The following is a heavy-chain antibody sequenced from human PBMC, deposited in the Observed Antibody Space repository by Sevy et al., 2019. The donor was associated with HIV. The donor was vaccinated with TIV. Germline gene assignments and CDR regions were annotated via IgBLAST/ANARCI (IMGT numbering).Heavy chain of an antibody. Sequence: GGSLRLSCAASGFTFSSYGMHWVRQAPGKGLEWVAVIWYDGSNKYYAVSVKGRFTISRDNSKNTLYLQMNSLRAEDTAVYYCARDPSLAAASLGDAAFDIWGQGTMVTVSS. D-gene: IGHD6-13*01. J-gene: IGHJ3*02. CDR1: GFTFSSYG. CDR2: IWYDGSNK. CDR3: ARDPSLAAASLGDAAFDI. V-gene: IGHV3-33*01.